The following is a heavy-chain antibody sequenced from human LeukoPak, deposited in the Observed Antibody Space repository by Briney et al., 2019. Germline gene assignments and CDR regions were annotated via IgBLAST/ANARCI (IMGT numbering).Heavy chain of an antibody. Sequence: GGSLRLSCAASGFSVSNTYMSWVRQAPGKGLEWVSIIYSGGNTYYADSVKGRFTISRDNSKNTLYLQMNRLRPEDTAVYYCARDAHEQWSVLGVYHYGFDVWGQGTTLTVSS. J-gene: IGHJ6*02. CDR3: ARDAHEQWSVLGVYHYGFDV. D-gene: IGHD6-19*01. CDR2: IYSGGNT. CDR1: GFSVSNTY. V-gene: IGHV3-53*01.